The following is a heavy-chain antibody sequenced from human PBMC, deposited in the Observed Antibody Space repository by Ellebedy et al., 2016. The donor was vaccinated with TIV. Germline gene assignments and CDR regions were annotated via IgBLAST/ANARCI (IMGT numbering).Heavy chain of an antibody. CDR2: IKSIFDGATT. Sequence: GGSLRLSCAASGFSFTNAWMNWVRQAPGKGLEWVGRIKSIFDGATTDYAAPVKGRVTISRDDSKNTLYLQMSSLRAEDTALYYCAKDLGAGWLQFLGFDAFDMWGQGTLVTVSS. CDR1: GFSFTNAW. J-gene: IGHJ3*02. CDR3: AKDLGAGWLQFLGFDAFDM. D-gene: IGHD5-18*01. V-gene: IGHV3-15*07.